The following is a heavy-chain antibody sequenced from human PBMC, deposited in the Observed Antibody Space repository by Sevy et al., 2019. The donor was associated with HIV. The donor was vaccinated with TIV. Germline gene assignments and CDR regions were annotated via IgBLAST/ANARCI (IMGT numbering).Heavy chain of an antibody. CDR3: ARDREGYRYGCLSYYYYYGMEV. CDR1: GFTFSSYS. CDR2: ISSSSSTI. Sequence: GGSLRLSCAASGFTFSSYSMNWVRQAPGKGLEWVSYISSSSSTIYYADSVKGRLTISRDNAKNSLYLQMNSLRDEDTAVYYCARDREGYRYGCLSYYYYYGMEVWGQGTTVTV. V-gene: IGHV3-48*02. J-gene: IGHJ6*02. D-gene: IGHD5-18*01.